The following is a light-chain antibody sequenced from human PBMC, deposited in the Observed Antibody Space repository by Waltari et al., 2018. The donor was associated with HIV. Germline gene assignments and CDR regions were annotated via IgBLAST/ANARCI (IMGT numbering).Light chain of an antibody. CDR3: AAWDDRLSGRV. CDR2: KND. CDR1: SSNIEFNY. V-gene: IGLV1-47*01. J-gene: IGLJ1*01. Sequence: QSVLTQPPSASGTPGQRVTISCSGSSSNIEFNYVYWYQQVPGTAPKLLIYKNDQWPSGVPDRCCASKAGTSASLVSSGLRSEDEADYYCAAWDDRLSGRVFGTGTRVTVL.